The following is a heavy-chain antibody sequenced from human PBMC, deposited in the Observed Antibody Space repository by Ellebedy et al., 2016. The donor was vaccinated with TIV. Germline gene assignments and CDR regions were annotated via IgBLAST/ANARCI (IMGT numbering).Heavy chain of an antibody. D-gene: IGHD4-17*01. CDR3: ARQPQNGSYGLFP. CDR2: INSNSGAT. Sequence: ASVKVSCKASGYTFSDKFYMHWVRQAPGQGLEWMGRINSNSGATFYAQKFQGRITMTRDTSISTAFMEVTSLTSDDTAVYYCARQPQNGSYGLFPWGQGTLVTVSS. J-gene: IGHJ5*02. CDR1: GYTFSDKFY. V-gene: IGHV1-2*06.